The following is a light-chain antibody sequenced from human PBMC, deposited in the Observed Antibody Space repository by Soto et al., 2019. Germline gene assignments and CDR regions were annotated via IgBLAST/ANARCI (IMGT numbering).Light chain of an antibody. V-gene: IGLV2-23*01. Sequence: QSALTQPASVSGSPGQSITISCTGTSSDVGSYNLVSWYQQHPGKAPKVMIYEGSKRPSGVSNRFSGSKSGNMASLTISGLQAEDEADYYCCSYAGSSTWVFGGGTKLTVL. CDR1: SSDVGSYNL. CDR2: EGS. J-gene: IGLJ3*02. CDR3: CSYAGSSTWV.